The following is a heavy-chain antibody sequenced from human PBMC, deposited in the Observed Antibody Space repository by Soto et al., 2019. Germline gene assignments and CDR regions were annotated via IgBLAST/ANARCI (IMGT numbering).Heavy chain of an antibody. CDR2: IDPSDSYT. J-gene: IGHJ4*02. CDR3: ARPTYYYDSSGPPAY. D-gene: IGHD3-22*01. V-gene: IGHV5-10-1*01. CDR1: GYSFTSYW. Sequence: GESLKISCKGSGYSFTSYWISWVRQMPGKGLEWMGRIDPSDSYTNYSPSFQGHVTISADKSISTAYLQMNSLRAEDTAVYYCARPTYYYDSSGPPAYWGQGTLVTVSS.